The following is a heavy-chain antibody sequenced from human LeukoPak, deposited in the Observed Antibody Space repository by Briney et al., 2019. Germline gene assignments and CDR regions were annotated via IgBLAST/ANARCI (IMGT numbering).Heavy chain of an antibody. CDR2: FDPEDGET. CDR1: GYTLTELS. V-gene: IGHV1-24*01. CDR3: ATSEYSSSSSRYFDL. J-gene: IGHJ2*01. D-gene: IGHD6-6*01. Sequence: ATSVKVFCKVSGYTLTELSMHWVRQAPGKGLEWMGGFDPEDGETIYAQKFQGRVTMTEDTSTDTAYMELSSLRSEDTAVYYCATSEYSSSSSRYFDLWGRGTLVTVSS.